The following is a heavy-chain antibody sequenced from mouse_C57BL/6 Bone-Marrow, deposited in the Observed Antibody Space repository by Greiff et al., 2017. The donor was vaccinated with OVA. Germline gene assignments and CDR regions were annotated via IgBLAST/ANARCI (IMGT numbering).Heavy chain of an antibody. Sequence: DVMLVESGGGLVQPKGSLKLSCAASGFTFNTYAMHWVRQAPGKGLEWVARIRSKSSNYATYYADSVKDRFTISRDDSQSMLYLQMNNLKTEATAVYYFVREGIYYDSDWYFDVWGTGTTVTVSS. CDR1: GFTFNTYA. CDR3: VREGIYYDSDWYFDV. CDR2: IRSKSSNYAT. V-gene: IGHV10-3*01. J-gene: IGHJ1*03. D-gene: IGHD2-4*01.